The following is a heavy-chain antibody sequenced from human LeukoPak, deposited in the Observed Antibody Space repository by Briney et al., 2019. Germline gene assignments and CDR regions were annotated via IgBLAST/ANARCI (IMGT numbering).Heavy chain of an antibody. V-gene: IGHV3-74*03. D-gene: IGHD6-19*01. Sequence: PGGSLRLSCAGSGFTFSSYWMHWVRQAPGKGLAWLARINSDGFSFSYADSVKGRFTISRDNAKSTVYLQMNSLRAEDTAMYYCARGVAVAGTDSWGQGTLVTVSS. CDR3: ARGVAVAGTDS. CDR1: GFTFSSYW. CDR2: INSDGFSF. J-gene: IGHJ4*02.